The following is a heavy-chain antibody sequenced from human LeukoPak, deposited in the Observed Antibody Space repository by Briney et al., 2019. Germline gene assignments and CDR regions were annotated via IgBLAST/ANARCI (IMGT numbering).Heavy chain of an antibody. J-gene: IGHJ3*02. CDR3: ARDRGGSSGWYDAFDI. V-gene: IGHV1-18*01. CDR1: GYTFTSYG. D-gene: IGHD6-19*01. Sequence: GASVKVSCQTSGYTFTSYGYSWVRQAPGQGLEWMGWISAYNGNTNYAQKLQGRVTMTTDTSTSTAYMELRSLRSDDTAVYYCARDRGGSSGWYDAFDIWGQGTMVTVSS. CDR2: ISAYNGNT.